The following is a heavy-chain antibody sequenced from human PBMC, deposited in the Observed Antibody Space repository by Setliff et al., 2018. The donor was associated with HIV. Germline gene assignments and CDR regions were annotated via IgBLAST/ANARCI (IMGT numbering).Heavy chain of an antibody. V-gene: IGHV1-46*01. J-gene: IGHJ1*01. CDR2: INPSGGST. CDR1: GYTFTGYY. D-gene: IGHD2-21*02. Sequence: ASVKVSCKASGYTFTGYYMHWVRQAPGQGLEWMGIINPSGGSTSYAQKFEGRVSMTRDTSTSTVYMELSSLRSEDTAVYYCARSLPAEYFHHWGQGTLVTVSS. CDR3: ARSLPAEYFHH.